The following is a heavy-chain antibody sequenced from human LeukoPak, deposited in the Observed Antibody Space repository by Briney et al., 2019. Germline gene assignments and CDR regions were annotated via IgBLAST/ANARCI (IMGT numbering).Heavy chain of an antibody. J-gene: IGHJ6*02. D-gene: IGHD3-9*01. CDR2: IYTSGST. CDR1: GGSISSYY. V-gene: IGHV4-4*07. CDR3: ARDSDILTGYYNPYYYYGMDV. Sequence: SETLSLTCTVSGGSISSYYWSWIRQPAGKGLEWIGRIYTSGSTNYNPSLKSRVTMSVDTSKNQFSLKLSSVIAADTAVYYCARDSDILTGYYNPYYYYGMDVWGQGTTVTVSS.